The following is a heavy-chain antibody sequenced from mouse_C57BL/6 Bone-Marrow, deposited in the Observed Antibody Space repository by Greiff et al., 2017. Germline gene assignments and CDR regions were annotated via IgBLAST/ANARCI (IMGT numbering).Heavy chain of an antibody. J-gene: IGHJ1*03. Sequence: VQLQQPGAELVKPGASVKMSCKASGYTFTSYWITWVKQRPGQGLEWIGDIYPGSGSTNYNEKFKSKATLTVDTSSSTAYMQLSSLTSEDSAVYYCERSFITTGNFDVWGTGTTVTVSS. CDR1: GYTFTSYW. CDR3: ERSFITTGNFDV. D-gene: IGHD1-1*01. V-gene: IGHV1-55*01. CDR2: IYPGSGST.